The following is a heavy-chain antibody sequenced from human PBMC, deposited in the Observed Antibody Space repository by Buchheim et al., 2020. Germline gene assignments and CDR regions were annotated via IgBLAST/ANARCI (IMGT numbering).Heavy chain of an antibody. V-gene: IGHV4-34*02. CDR3: ARGSRATVTTFFY. Sequence: QVQLQQWGAGLLKPSETLSLTCAVYGGSFSDYYWTWVRQPPGKGLEWIGEINHSGTTNYNPSLKSRVTISVDTPKSQFSLNLSSVTATDTAVYYCARGSRATVTTFFYWGRGTL. CDR1: GGSFSDYY. D-gene: IGHD4-11*01. J-gene: IGHJ4*02. CDR2: INHSGTT.